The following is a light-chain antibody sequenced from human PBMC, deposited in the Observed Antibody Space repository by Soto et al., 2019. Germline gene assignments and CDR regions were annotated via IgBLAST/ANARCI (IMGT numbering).Light chain of an antibody. CDR3: ISYTSSTIYV. CDR2: DVS. CDR1: SSDVGGYNY. V-gene: IGLV2-14*03. J-gene: IGLJ1*01. Sequence: QSALTQPASVSGSPGQSITISCTGTSSDVGGYNYVSWYQHHPGNAPKLIIYDVSNRPSGVSNRFSGSKSGNTASLTISGLQAEDEADYICISYTSSTIYVXGTGTKVTVL.